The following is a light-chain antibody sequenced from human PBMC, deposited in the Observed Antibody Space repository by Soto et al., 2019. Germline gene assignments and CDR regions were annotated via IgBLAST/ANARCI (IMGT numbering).Light chain of an antibody. CDR3: QQSYSVPR. J-gene: IGKJ1*01. V-gene: IGKV1-39*01. CDR1: RSISNY. Sequence: DIQMTQSPSSLSASVGDRVTITCRASRSISNYLNWYQQKSGKAPRLLIYAASSLQPGVPSRFTGTETGREFTLTITSLQPDDSATYYCQQSYSVPRFGHGTRVDLK. CDR2: AAS.